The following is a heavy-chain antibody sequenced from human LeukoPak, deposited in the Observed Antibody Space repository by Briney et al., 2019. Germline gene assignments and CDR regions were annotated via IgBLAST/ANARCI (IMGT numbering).Heavy chain of an antibody. V-gene: IGHV3-7*01. CDR1: GFTLSSYW. J-gene: IGHJ5*02. CDR2: IKYDGSEK. D-gene: IGHD3-3*01. Sequence: GGSLRLSCAASGFTLSSYWMSWVRQAPGKGLEWVANIKYDGSEKDYVDSVKGRFTISRDNAKNSLYLQMNSLRAEDTAVYYCARDQVGPKTYYDFWSGYYRNNWFDPWGQGTLVTVSS. CDR3: ARDQVGPKTYYDFWSGYYRNNWFDP.